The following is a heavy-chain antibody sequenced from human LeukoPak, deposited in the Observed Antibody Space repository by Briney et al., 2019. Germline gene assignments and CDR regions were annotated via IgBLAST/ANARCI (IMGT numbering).Heavy chain of an antibody. Sequence: GGSLRLSCAASGFTFSSYWMSWVRQAPGKGLEWVGFIRSKAYGGTTEYAASVKGRFTISRDDSKSIAYLQMNSLKTEDTAVYYCTNIDYWGQGTLVTVSS. V-gene: IGHV3-49*04. CDR3: TNIDY. J-gene: IGHJ4*02. CDR1: GFTFSSYW. CDR2: IRSKAYGGTT.